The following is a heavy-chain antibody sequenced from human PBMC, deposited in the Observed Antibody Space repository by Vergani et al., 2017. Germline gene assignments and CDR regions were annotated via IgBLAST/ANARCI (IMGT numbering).Heavy chain of an antibody. CDR1: GFSFPGYA. CDR3: ASRVSAGGGLDT. Sequence: EVQLLESGGGLVQPGGSLRLSCEASGFSFPGYAMSWVRQAPGKGLEWVSSVSGSSATPYYADSVKGRFIISRDNAKKFLYLQMNNLRAEDTALYYCASRVSAGGGLDTWGQGTLVTVS. J-gene: IGHJ5*02. CDR2: VSGSSATP. D-gene: IGHD2-15*01. V-gene: IGHV3-23*01.